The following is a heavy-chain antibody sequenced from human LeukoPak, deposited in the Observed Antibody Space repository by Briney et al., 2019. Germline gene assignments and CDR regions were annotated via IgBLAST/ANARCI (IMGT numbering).Heavy chain of an antibody. D-gene: IGHD3-22*01. V-gene: IGHV3-30*04. J-gene: IGHJ4*02. CDR2: ASYDGGNK. Sequence: GGSLRLSCAASGFTFTSYTMHWVRQAPGKGLEWVAAASYDGGNKYYADSVKGRFTISRDNSKNTLYLQMNSLRAEDTAVYYCAKNYYDSSGWLEGFDYWGQGTLVTVSS. CDR1: GFTFTSYT. CDR3: AKNYYDSSGWLEGFDY.